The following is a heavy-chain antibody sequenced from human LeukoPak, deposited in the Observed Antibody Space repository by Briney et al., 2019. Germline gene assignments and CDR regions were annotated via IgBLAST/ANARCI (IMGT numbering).Heavy chain of an antibody. CDR2: IRYDGSNK. D-gene: IGHD3-9*01. CDR3: AKLYDILTGYSLDAFDI. V-gene: IGHV3-30*02. Sequence: GGSLRLSCAASGFTFSSYGMHWVRQAPGKGLEWVAFIRYDGSNKYYADSVKGRFTISRDNSKNTLYLQMNSLRAEDTAVYYCAKLYDILTGYSLDAFDIWGQGTMVTVSS. J-gene: IGHJ3*02. CDR1: GFTFSSYG.